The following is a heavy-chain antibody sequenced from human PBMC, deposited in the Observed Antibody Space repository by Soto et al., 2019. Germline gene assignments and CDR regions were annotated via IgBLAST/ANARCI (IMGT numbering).Heavy chain of an antibody. CDR3: ARVGQWVVRFFDY. Sequence: ASVKVSCKASGYSFRSYAISWVRQAPGQGLEWLGWISSYGHTNHTQKFRARVTMTTDTSTSTAYMELRSLRSDDTAVYYCARVGQWVVRFFDYWGQGTLVTVS. CDR1: GYSFRSYA. J-gene: IGHJ4*02. D-gene: IGHD6-19*01. CDR2: ISSYGHT. V-gene: IGHV1-18*01.